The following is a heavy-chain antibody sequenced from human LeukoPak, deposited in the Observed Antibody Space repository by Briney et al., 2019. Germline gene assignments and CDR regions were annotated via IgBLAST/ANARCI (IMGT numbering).Heavy chain of an antibody. CDR1: GISFSGYA. J-gene: IGHJ4*02. CDR3: AKGPGYDSSGYYSFFDY. D-gene: IGHD3-22*01. CDR2: ISGSGSST. V-gene: IGHV3-23*01. Sequence: GGSLRLSCAASGISFSGYAMSWVRQAPGKGLEWVSGISGSGSSTYYADSVKGRFTISRDNSKNTLYLQMNSLRAGDTAVYYCAKGPGYDSSGYYSFFDYWGQGTLVTVSS.